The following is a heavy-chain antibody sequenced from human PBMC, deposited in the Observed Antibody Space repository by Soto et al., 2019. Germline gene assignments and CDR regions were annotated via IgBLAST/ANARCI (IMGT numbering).Heavy chain of an antibody. CDR3: AREFLSSTFHYYYGMDV. CDR1: GYTLSRHG. V-gene: IGHV1-18*04. J-gene: IGHJ6*02. Sequence: GGPVKVSRKGFGYTLSRHGISWVRQAPGQGLEWMAWISAHNGNTNYAQKLQGRVTMTTDTSTSTAYMELRSLRSDDTAVYYCAREFLSSTFHYYYGMDVWGQGTTVTVSS. CDR2: ISAHNGNT. D-gene: IGHD3-16*01.